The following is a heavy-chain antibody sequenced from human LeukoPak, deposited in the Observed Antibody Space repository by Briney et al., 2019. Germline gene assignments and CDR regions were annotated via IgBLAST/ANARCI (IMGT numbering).Heavy chain of an antibody. J-gene: IGHJ6*03. CDR3: ARASSSWLRGRGIYYYYYREV. D-gene: IGHD6-13*01. CDR2: INHSGST. Sequence: SETLSLTCAVYGGSFSGYYWSWIRQPPGKGLVWIGEINHSGSTNYNPSLKSRVTISVDTSKNQFSLKLSSVTAADTAVYYCARASSSWLRGRGIYYYYYREVWGKGTTVTVSS. V-gene: IGHV4-34*01. CDR1: GGSFSGYY.